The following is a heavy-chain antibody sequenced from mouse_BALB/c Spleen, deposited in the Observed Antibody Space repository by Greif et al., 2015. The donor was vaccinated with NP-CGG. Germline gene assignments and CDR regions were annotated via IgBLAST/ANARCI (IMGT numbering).Heavy chain of an antibody. J-gene: IGHJ4*01. CDR3: AKGGDGYAMDY. CDR1: GFSLTSYG. V-gene: IGHV2-3*01. CDR2: IWGDGST. Sequence: VQRVESGQRLVAPSQSLSITCTVSGFSLTSYGVSWVRQPPGKGLEWLGVIWGDGSTNYHSALISRLSISKDNSKSQVYLKQNSLQTDDTATYYCAKGGDGYAMDYWGQCTSVTVSS.